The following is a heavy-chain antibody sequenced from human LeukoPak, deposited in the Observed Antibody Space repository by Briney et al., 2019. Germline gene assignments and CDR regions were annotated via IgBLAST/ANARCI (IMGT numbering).Heavy chain of an antibody. CDR1: GGTFSSYA. CDR2: IIPIFGTA. CDR3: ARMGKIAVADDAFDI. J-gene: IGHJ3*02. D-gene: IGHD6-19*01. V-gene: IGHV1-69*13. Sequence: GASVKVSCKASGGTFSSYAISWVRQAPGQGLEWMGGIIPIFGTANYAQKFQGRVTITADEPTSTAYMELSSLRAEDTAVYYCARMGKIAVADDAFDIWGQGTMVTVSS.